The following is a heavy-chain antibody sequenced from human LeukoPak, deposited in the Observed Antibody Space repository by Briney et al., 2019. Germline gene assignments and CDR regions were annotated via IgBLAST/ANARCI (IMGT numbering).Heavy chain of an antibody. CDR2: ISSSSSYI. CDR1: GFTFSSYS. D-gene: IGHD3-22*01. CDR3: ANYDSSGYYSS. J-gene: IGHJ5*02. V-gene: IGHV3-21*01. Sequence: GGSLRLSCAASGFTFSSYSMNWVRQAPGKGLEWVSSISSSSSYIYYADSVKGRFTISRDNAKNSLYLQMNSLRVEDTAVYYCANYDSSGYYSSWGQGTLVTVSS.